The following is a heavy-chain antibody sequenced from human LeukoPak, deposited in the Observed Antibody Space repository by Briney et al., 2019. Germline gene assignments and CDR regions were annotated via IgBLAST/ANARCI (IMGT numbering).Heavy chain of an antibody. CDR1: GGTFSSYA. CDR3: ARDTGRIAAAATYYYYYYGMDV. CDR2: IIPILGIA. Sequence: SVKVSCKASGGTFSSYAISWVRQAPGQGLEWMGRIIPILGIANYAQKFQGRVTITADKSTSTAYMELSSLRPEDTAAYYCARDTGRIAAAATYYYYYYGMDVWGQGTTVTVSS. J-gene: IGHJ6*02. V-gene: IGHV1-69*04. D-gene: IGHD6-13*01.